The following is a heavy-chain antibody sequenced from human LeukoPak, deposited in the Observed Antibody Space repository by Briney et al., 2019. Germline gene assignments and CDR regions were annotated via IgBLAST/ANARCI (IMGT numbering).Heavy chain of an antibody. J-gene: IGHJ4*02. D-gene: IGHD3-22*01. V-gene: IGHV3-23*01. CDR3: AKRGVVIRVILVGFHKEAYYFDS. CDR2: ISDSGGRT. Sequence: GGSLRLSCAVSGITLSNYGMSWVRQAPGKGLEWVAGISDSGGRTNYADSGKGRFTISRDNPKHTLYLKMHSLRAEDTAVYFCAKRGVVIRVILVGFHKEAYYFDSWGQGALVTVSS. CDR1: GITLSNYG.